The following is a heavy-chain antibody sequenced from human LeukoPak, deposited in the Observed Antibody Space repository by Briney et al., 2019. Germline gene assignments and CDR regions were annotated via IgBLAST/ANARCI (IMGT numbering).Heavy chain of an antibody. CDR2: LYTRGST. CDR1: GGSISSYS. D-gene: IGHD4-17*01. J-gene: IGHJ4*02. CDR3: ARDQGDYGDHRYFDY. V-gene: IGHV4-4*07. Sequence: SETLSLTCTVSGGSISSYSWNWIRQPAGKGLEWIGRLYTRGSTTYNPSLKSRVTMSVDTSKKHFSLKLSSVTAADTAVYYCARDQGDYGDHRYFDYWGQRTLVTVSS.